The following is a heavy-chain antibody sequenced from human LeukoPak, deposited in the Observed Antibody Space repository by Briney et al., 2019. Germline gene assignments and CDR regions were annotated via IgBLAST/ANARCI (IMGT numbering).Heavy chain of an antibody. CDR3: ARDSIPKMATVVDS. J-gene: IGHJ4*02. Sequence: KAGGSLRLSCEASGFNFSDFYMNWIRQAPGRGLEGVAYISPRGRTSYCADSVRGRFTVSRDNAKNSLFLQMTRLSADDTAIYYCARDSIPKMATVVDSWGQGTLVIVSS. CDR2: ISPRGRTS. V-gene: IGHV3-11*01. CDR1: GFNFSDFY. D-gene: IGHD2-21*01.